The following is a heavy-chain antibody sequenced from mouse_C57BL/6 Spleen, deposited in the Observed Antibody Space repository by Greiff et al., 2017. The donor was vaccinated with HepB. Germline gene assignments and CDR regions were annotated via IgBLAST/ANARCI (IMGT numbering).Heavy chain of an antibody. J-gene: IGHJ4*01. CDR2: ISSGSSTI. CDR1: GFTFSDYG. D-gene: IGHD2-2*01. V-gene: IGHV5-17*01. Sequence: EVKLVESGGGLVKPGGSLKLSCAASGFTFSDYGMHWVRQAPEKGLEWVAYISSGSSTIYYADTVKGRFTISRDNAKNTLFLQMTSLRSEDTAMYYCARGRLRQDYYAMDYWGQGTSVTVSS. CDR3: ARGRLRQDYYAMDY.